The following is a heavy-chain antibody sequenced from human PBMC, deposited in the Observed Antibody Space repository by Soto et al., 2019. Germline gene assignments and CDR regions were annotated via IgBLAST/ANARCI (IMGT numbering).Heavy chain of an antibody. D-gene: IGHD6-13*01. J-gene: IGHJ4*02. CDR2: MNPNSGNT. CDR3: ARGHSSSWYVCDY. V-gene: IGHV1-8*01. Sequence: QVQLVQSGAEVKKPGASVKVSCKASGYTFTSYDINWVRQATGQGLEWMGWMNPNSGNTVYAQKYQGRVTMTRNTSISTAYMDLSSLRSEDTAVYYCARGHSSSWYVCDYWGQGTLVTVSS. CDR1: GYTFTSYD.